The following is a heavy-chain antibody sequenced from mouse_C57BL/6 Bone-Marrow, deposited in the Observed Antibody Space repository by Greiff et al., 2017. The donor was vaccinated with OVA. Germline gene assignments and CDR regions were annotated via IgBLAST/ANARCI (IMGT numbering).Heavy chain of an antibody. CDR2: IYPGDGDT. D-gene: IGHD2-3*01. CDR3: ADGYYRGLAD. CDR1: GYAFSSSW. V-gene: IGHV1-82*01. J-gene: IGHJ3*01. Sequence: QVQLQQSGPELVKPGASVKISCKASGYAFSSSWMNWVKQRPGKGLEWIGRIYPGDGDTNYNGKFKGKATLTADKSSSTAYMQLSSLTSEDSAVYFCADGYYRGLADWGQGTLVTVSA.